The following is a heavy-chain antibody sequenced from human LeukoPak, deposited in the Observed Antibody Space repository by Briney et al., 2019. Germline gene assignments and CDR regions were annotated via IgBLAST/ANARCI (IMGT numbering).Heavy chain of an antibody. CDR3: ARIRRPYNWFDP. V-gene: IGHV4-30-2*01. Sequence: SQTLSLTCTVSGGSISSGGYYWSWIRQPPGKGLEWIGYIYHSGSTYYDPSLKSRVTISVDRSKNQFSLKLSSVTAADTAVYYCARIRRPYNWFDPWGQGTLVTVSS. CDR1: GGSISSGGYY. D-gene: IGHD6-25*01. CDR2: IYHSGST. J-gene: IGHJ5*02.